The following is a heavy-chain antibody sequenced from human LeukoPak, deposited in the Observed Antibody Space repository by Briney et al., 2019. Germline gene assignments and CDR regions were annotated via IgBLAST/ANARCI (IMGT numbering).Heavy chain of an antibody. CDR1: GYRFTNYW. D-gene: IGHD3-22*01. Sequence: GESLKISCKGSGYRFTNYWIGWVRRMPGKGLEWMGIIYPGDSETRYSPSFQGQVTISADKSISTAYLHWNSLEASDTAMFYCARLDDSNGYYDGWFDPWGQGTLVTVSS. V-gene: IGHV5-51*01. J-gene: IGHJ5*02. CDR3: ARLDDSNGYYDGWFDP. CDR2: IYPGDSET.